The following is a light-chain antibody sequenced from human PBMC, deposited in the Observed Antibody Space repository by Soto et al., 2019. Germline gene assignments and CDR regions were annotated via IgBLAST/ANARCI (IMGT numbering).Light chain of an antibody. Sequence: EIVLTQSPGTLSLSPGERATLSCRASQSVSNTFLAWFQQKPGQAPRLLIYGVSTRATGIPDRFSGSGSGTDFTLTVSRLEPEDFGVYYCQQYGNSPYTFGQGTKLEIK. CDR2: GVS. J-gene: IGKJ2*01. V-gene: IGKV3-20*01. CDR1: QSVSNTF. CDR3: QQYGNSPYT.